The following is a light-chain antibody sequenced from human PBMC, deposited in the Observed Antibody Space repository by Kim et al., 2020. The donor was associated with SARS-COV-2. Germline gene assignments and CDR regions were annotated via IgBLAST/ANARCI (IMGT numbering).Light chain of an antibody. CDR1: QSLGRQ. J-gene: IGKJ1*01. CDR2: DAS. V-gene: IGKV3-11*01. Sequence: LPGARAHLSWWPSQSLGRQLAWYQPQAGQAPRLVIYDASNSATAIPARFSGRGSGTDFALTISSLEPEDFAVYFCQQRRFWPVTFGQGTKVDIK. CDR3: QQRRFWPVT.